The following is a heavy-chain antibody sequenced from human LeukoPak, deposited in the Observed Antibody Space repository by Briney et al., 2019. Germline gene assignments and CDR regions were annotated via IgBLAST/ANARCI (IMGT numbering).Heavy chain of an antibody. Sequence: GGSLRLSCAASGFTFSSYWMHWVRQAPGKGLVWVSRINSDGSSTSYADSVKGRFTISRDNAKNTLYLQMNSLRAEDTAVYYCATPIVGARVDYWGQGTLVTVSS. D-gene: IGHD1-26*01. J-gene: IGHJ4*02. V-gene: IGHV3-74*01. CDR3: ATPIVGARVDY. CDR1: GFTFSSYW. CDR2: INSDGSST.